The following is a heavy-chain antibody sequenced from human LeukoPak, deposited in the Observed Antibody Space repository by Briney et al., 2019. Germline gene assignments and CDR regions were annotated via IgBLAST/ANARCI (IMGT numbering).Heavy chain of an antibody. CDR3: TREGDYLDY. CDR1: GFTFGDYA. CDR2: IRSKAYGVTT. Sequence: GGSLRLXCTASGFTFGDYAMSWVRQAPGKKLEWVGFIRSKAYGVTTEYAASVKGRFTISRDDSKSIAYLQMNSLKTEDTAVYYCTREGDYLDYWGQGTLVTVSS. V-gene: IGHV3-49*04. J-gene: IGHJ4*02.